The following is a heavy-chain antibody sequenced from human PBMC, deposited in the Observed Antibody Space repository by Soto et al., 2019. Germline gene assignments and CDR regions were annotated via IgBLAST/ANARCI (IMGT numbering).Heavy chain of an antibody. J-gene: IGHJ4*02. D-gene: IGHD4-17*01. CDR3: ARAYGYYFAY. Sequence: PSETLSLTCTVSGGSISSYYWSWIRQPPGKGLEWIGYIYYSGSTNYNPSLKSRVTISVDTSKNQFSLKLSSVTAADTAVYYCARAYGYYFAYWGQGTLVTVSS. V-gene: IGHV4-59*01. CDR1: GGSISSYY. CDR2: IYYSGST.